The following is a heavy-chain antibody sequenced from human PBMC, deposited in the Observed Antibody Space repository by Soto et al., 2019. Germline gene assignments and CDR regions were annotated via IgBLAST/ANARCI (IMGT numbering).Heavy chain of an antibody. CDR2: ISCSTSYI. Sequence: GGSLRLSCAASGFTFSSYGRNWVRQAPGKGLEWVSSISCSTSYIYYADSVKGRFTISRDNAKNSLYLQMNSLRAEDTAVYYCARVVDYCDPYYYYGMDVWGQGTTVTSP. V-gene: IGHV3-21*01. J-gene: IGHJ6*02. D-gene: IGHD3-22*01. CDR1: GFTFSSYG. CDR3: ARVVDYCDPYYYYGMDV.